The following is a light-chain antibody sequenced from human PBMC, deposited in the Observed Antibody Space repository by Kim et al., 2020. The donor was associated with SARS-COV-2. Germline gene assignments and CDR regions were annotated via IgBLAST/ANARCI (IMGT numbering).Light chain of an antibody. CDR1: QGIGND. CDR3: QQFHIYPIT. V-gene: IGKV1-16*02. J-gene: IGKJ5*01. Sequence: DIQLSQSPSSLSASVGDRVTITCRASQGIGNDLAWFQQKPGKAPKSLIYAASNLQSGVPSKFSGSGSGTDFSLTISSLQPEDVATYYCQQFHIYPITFGQGTRLEIK. CDR2: AAS.